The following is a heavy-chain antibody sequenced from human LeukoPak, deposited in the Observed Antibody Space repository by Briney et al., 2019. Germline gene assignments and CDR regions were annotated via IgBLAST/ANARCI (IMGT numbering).Heavy chain of an antibody. D-gene: IGHD3-3*02. Sequence: PSETLSLTCTVSGGSISSSSYYWGWIRQPPGKGLEWIGSIYYSGSTYNNPSLKSRVTISVDTSKNQFSLKLSSVTAADTAVYYCARHDPKIASYDYWGQGTLVTVSS. CDR1: GGSISSSSYY. J-gene: IGHJ4*02. CDR2: IYYSGST. V-gene: IGHV4-39*01. CDR3: ARHDPKIASYDY.